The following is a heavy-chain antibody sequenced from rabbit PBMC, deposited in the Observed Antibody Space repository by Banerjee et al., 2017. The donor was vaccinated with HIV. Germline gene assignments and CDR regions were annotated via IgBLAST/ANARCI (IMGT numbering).Heavy chain of an antibody. CDR3: ARDSSGGYNFDL. J-gene: IGHJ3*01. D-gene: IGHD1-1*01. Sequence: QSLEESGGDLVQPEGSLTLTCTASGFSLTSYAMCWVRQAPGKGLEWIACIYAGSGSTYYASWAKGRFTISKTSSTTVTLQMTSLTAADTATYFCARDSSGGYNFDLWGQGTLVTVS. V-gene: IGHV1S40*01. CDR1: GFSLTSYA. CDR2: IYAGSGST.